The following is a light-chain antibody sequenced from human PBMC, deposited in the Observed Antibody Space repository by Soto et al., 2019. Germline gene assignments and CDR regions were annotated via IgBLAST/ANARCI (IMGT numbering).Light chain of an antibody. CDR3: MPATQSWA. J-gene: IGKJ1*01. V-gene: IGKV2-24*01. CDR2: QVS. CDR1: QSLVHRDGNTY. Sequence: IVLTQTPLSSPVTLGQPASISCSSSQSLVHRDGNTYLSWLHQRPGQPPRLLIYQVSKRFSGVPARFTGSGAGTDFTLKISRVEAEDVGIYYCMPATQSWAFGQGTKVEIK.